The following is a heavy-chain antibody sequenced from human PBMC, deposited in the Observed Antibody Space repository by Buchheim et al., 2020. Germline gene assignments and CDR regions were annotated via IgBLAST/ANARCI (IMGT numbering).Heavy chain of an antibody. CDR2: ISYDGSNK. J-gene: IGHJ4*02. CDR3: AKEYYDSSGYYAY. CDR1: GFTFSSYG. D-gene: IGHD3-22*01. Sequence: QVQLVESGGGVVQPGRSLRLSCAASGFTFSSYGMHWVRQAPGKGLEWVAVISYDGSNKYYADSVKGRFTISRDNSKNTLYLQMNSPRAEDTAVYYCAKEYYDSSGYYAYWGQGTL. V-gene: IGHV3-30*18.